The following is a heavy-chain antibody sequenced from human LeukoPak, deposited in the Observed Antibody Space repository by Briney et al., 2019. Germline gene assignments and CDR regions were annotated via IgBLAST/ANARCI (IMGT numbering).Heavy chain of an antibody. CDR3: ATRAEGSYYGSGSYYGMDV. CDR1: GFTVGTNS. V-gene: IGHV3-66*01. D-gene: IGHD3-10*01. Sequence: GGSLRSSCAASGFTVGTNSMSWVRQAPGKGLEWVSLIYSDGTTYYADSVKGRFTTSRDNSPNTLYLQMHSLRAEDTAVYFCATRAEGSYYGSGSYYGMDVGGQGTTVTVSS. J-gene: IGHJ6*02. CDR2: IYSDGTT.